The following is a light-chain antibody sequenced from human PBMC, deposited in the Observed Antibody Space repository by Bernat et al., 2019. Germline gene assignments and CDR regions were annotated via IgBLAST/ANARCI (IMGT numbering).Light chain of an antibody. V-gene: IGLV1-44*01. CDR2: NNN. Sequence: QSVLTQPPSASGTPGQRVTISCSGSSSNIGSNTVTWYQQLPGTAPKLLIYNNNQRPSGVPDRFSGSKSGTSASLAIIGLQSEDEADYYCAAWEDSLDGWVFGGGTKLTVL. CDR1: SSNIGSNT. CDR3: AAWEDSLDGWV. J-gene: IGLJ3*02.